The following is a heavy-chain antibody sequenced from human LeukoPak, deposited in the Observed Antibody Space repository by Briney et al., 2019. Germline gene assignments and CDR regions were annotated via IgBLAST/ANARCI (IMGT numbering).Heavy chain of an antibody. J-gene: IGHJ4*02. D-gene: IGHD3-22*01. CDR1: GFTFSSYA. CDR2: ISGSGGST. CDR3: AKSLYYYDSSGYFIYDY. Sequence: GGSLRLSCAASGFTFSSYAMSWVRQAPGKGLEWVSAISGSGGSTYYADSVKGRFTTSRDNSKNTLYLRMNSLRAEDTAVYYCAKSLYYYDSSGYFIYDYWGQGTLVTVSS. V-gene: IGHV3-23*01.